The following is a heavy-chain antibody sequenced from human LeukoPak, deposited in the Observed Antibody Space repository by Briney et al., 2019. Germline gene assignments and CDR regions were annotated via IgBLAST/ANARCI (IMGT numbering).Heavy chain of an antibody. J-gene: IGHJ6*03. CDR2: ISAYNGNT. CDR3: ARGHRWWYQLLLDYYYYMDV. D-gene: IGHD2-2*01. Sequence: ASVKVSCKASGYTFTSYGISWVRQAPGQGLEWMGWISAYNGNTNYAQKLQGRVTMTTDTSTSTAYMELRSLRSDDTAVYYCARGHRWWYQLLLDYYYYMDVWGKGTTVTVSS. V-gene: IGHV1-18*01. CDR1: GYTFTSYG.